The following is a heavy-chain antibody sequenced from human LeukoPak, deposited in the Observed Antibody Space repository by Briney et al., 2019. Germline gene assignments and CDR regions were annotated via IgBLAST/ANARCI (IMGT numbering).Heavy chain of an antibody. CDR3: ARLDGSYRLGAFDI. J-gene: IGHJ3*02. CDR1: GYSIRSGYY. CDR2: IYHSGST. Sequence: SETLSLTCAVSGYSIRSGYYWGWIRQPPGKGLEWIGSIYHSGSTYYNPSLKSRVTISVDTSKNQFSLRLSSVTAADTAVYYCARLDGSYRLGAFDIWGQGTMVTVSS. V-gene: IGHV4-38-2*01. D-gene: IGHD1-26*01.